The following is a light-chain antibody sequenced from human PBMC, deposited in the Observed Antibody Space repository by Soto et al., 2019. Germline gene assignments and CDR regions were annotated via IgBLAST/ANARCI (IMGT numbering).Light chain of an antibody. CDR1: SSDIGGYDF. V-gene: IGLV2-14*01. CDR2: EVT. CDR3: SSYTNNISLV. J-gene: IGLJ2*01. Sequence: QSALTQPASVSGSPGQSITISCTGTSSDIGGYDFVSWYQQHPGRAPKLMIYEVTHRPSGVSNRFSGSKSGNTASLTISGLQAEDEADYFCSSYTNNISLVFGGGTKLTVL.